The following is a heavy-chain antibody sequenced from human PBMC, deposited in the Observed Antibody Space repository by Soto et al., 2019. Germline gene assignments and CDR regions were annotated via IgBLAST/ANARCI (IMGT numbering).Heavy chain of an antibody. CDR3: ARDAWYSISPGDFDY. CDR1: GYTFTSYG. V-gene: IGHV1-18*01. D-gene: IGHD6-6*01. J-gene: IGHJ4*02. Sequence: ASVKVSCKASGYTFTSYGISWVRQAPGQGLEWMGWISAYNGNTNYAQKLQGRVTMTTDTSTSTAYMELRSLRSDDTAVYYCARDAWYSISPGDFDYWGQGTLVTVSS. CDR2: ISAYNGNT.